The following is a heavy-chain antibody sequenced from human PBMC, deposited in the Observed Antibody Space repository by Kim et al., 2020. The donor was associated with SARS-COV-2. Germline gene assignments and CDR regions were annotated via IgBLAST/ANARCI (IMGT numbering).Heavy chain of an antibody. D-gene: IGHD6-13*01. CDR2: IHTSGRT. Sequence: SEILSLTCIVSGGSISSYYWSWIRQPAGKGLEWIGRIHTSGRTNYNPSLKSRVTMSVDTSKNQFSLKLSSVTAADTAVYYCARDSSNWWDFDYWGQGTLVSVSS. J-gene: IGHJ4*02. V-gene: IGHV4-4*07. CDR1: GGSISSYY. CDR3: ARDSSNWWDFDY.